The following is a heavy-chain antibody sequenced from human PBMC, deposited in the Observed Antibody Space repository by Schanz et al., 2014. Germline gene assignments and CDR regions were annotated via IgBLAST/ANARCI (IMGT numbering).Heavy chain of an antibody. CDR2: MNPTTGNR. J-gene: IGHJ4*02. Sequence: QVHLEQSGPEVKKPGASVKLSCRASVRVSCKASGYSFTTYDVNWVRQATGQGLEWMGWMNPTTGNRGYAQDCQGRATMTRDTSVKTAYMEMTDLKFEDAGLYCCAIHDGDRPLWGQGTLIAVSS. D-gene: IGHD4-17*01. CDR3: AIHDGDRPL. CDR1: GYSFTTYD. V-gene: IGHV1-8*01.